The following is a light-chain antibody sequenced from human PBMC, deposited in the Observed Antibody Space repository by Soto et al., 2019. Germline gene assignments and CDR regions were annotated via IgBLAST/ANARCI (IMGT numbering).Light chain of an antibody. CDR2: EVS. J-gene: IGLJ2*01. CDR3: CSYAGSYTSHVV. CDR1: TSDIGAYNY. Sequence: QSVLTQPPSASGSPGQSVTISCSGTTSDIGAYNYVSWYQRQHPGKPPKLIIFEVSKRPSGVPDRFSGSKSGNTASLTISGLQAEDEADYYCCSYAGSYTSHVVFGGGTKVTVL. V-gene: IGLV2-8*01.